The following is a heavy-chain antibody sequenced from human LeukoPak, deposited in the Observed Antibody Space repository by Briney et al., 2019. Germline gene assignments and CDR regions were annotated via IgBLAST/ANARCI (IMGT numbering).Heavy chain of an antibody. CDR2: IIPILGIA. CDR3: ARVSYYGSGSYYNQAFDY. V-gene: IGHV1-69*04. Sequence: SVKVPCKASGGTFSSYAISWVRQAPGQGLEWMGRIIPILGIANYAQKFQGRVTITADKSTSTAYMELSSLRSEDTAVYYCARVSYYGSGSYYNQAFDYWGQGTLVTVSS. J-gene: IGHJ4*02. D-gene: IGHD3-10*01. CDR1: GGTFSSYA.